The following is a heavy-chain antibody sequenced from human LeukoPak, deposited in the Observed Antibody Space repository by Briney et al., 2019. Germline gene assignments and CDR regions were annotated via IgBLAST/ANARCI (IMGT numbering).Heavy chain of an antibody. V-gene: IGHV3-23*01. CDR1: GFTFSSYA. J-gene: IGHJ6*02. Sequence: GGSLRLSCAASGFTFSSYAMSWVRQAPGKGLEWASAISGSGGSTYYADSVKGRFTISRDNSKNTLYLQMNSLRAEDTAVYYCARAYCSGGSCYFLGYYYYGMDVWGQGTTVTVSS. CDR2: ISGSGGST. CDR3: ARAYCSGGSCYFLGYYYYGMDV. D-gene: IGHD2-15*01.